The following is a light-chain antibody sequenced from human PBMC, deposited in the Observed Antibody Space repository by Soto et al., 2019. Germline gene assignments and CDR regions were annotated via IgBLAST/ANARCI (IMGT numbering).Light chain of an antibody. J-gene: IGKJ4*01. CDR3: QQRYNWPLT. CDR2: DAS. Sequence: EIVLTQSPGTLSLSPGESATLSCRASQGVSSYLAWYQQKPGQAPRLLIYDASKRATGIPARFSGGGSGTGFTLTISSLEPEDFALYDCQQRYNWPLTFGGGTKVDIK. CDR1: QGVSSY. V-gene: IGKV3-11*01.